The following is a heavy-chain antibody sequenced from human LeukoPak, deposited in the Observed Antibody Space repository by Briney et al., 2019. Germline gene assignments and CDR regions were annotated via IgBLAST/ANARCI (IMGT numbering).Heavy chain of an antibody. CDR3: ARYDYGDYALRLYAFDI. CDR1: GYTFTSYG. CDR2: ISAYNGNT. D-gene: IGHD4-17*01. Sequence: ASVKVSCKASGYTFTSYGISWVRQAPGQGLEWMGWISAYNGNTNYAQKLQGRVTMTTDTSTSTAYMELRSLRSDDTAVYYCARYDYGDYALRLYAFDIWGQGTMVTVSS. J-gene: IGHJ3*02. V-gene: IGHV1-18*01.